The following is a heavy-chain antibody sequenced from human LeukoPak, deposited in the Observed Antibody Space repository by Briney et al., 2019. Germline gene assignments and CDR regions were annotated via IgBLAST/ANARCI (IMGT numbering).Heavy chain of an antibody. J-gene: IGHJ6*03. V-gene: IGHV4-61*05. CDR3: ARSDDYYYYMDV. CDR1: SVSISSSSYS. CDR2: IYYSGST. Sequence: SETLSLTCTVSSVSISSSSYSWGWIRQPPGKGLEWFGYIYYSGSTNYNSSLERRVTISVDTSKNQFSLKLSSVTAADTAVYYCARSDDYYYYMDVWGKGTTVTISS.